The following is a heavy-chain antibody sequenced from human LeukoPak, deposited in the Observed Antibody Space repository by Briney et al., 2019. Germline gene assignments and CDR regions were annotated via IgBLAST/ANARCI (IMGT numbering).Heavy chain of an antibody. V-gene: IGHV4-31*03. CDR1: GGSISSGGYY. CDR2: IYYSGST. Sequence: PSQTLSLTCTVSGGSISSGGYYWSWIRQHPGKGLEWIGYIYYSGSTYYNPSLKSRVTISVDTSKNQFSLKLSSVTAADTAVYYCARKRYCSSTSCYASGAFDIWGQGTMVTVSS. J-gene: IGHJ3*02. D-gene: IGHD2-2*01. CDR3: ARKRYCSSTSCYASGAFDI.